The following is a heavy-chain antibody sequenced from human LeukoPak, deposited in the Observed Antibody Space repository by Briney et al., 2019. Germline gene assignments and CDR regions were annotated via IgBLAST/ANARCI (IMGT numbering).Heavy chain of an antibody. CDR2: ISRSGSPT. V-gene: IGHV3-11*04. Sequence: PGGSLRLSCAASGFTFSDYYMSWIRQAPGKGLEWVSYISRSGSPTYYADSVKGRFTISRDNAKNSLYLQMNSLRVEDTAVYYCTRECLISSGSDSWGQGTLVTVSS. CDR1: GFTFSDYY. J-gene: IGHJ4*02. CDR3: TRECLISSGSDS. D-gene: IGHD3-22*01.